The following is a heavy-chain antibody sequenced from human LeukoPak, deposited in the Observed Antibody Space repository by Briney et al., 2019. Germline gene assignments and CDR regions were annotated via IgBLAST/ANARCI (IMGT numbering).Heavy chain of an antibody. CDR1: GYTFTSYG. CDR3: ARGMVRGVIIRPLLF. Sequence: ASVKVSCKASGYTFTSYGISWVRQAPGQGLEWMGWISAYNGNTNYAQKLQGRVTMTRDTSISTAYMELSRLRSDDTAVYYCARGMVRGVIIRPLLFWGQGTLVTVSS. J-gene: IGHJ4*02. CDR2: ISAYNGNT. D-gene: IGHD3-10*01. V-gene: IGHV1-18*01.